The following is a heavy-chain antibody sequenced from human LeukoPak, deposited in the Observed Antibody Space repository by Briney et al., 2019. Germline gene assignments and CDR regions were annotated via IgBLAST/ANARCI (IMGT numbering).Heavy chain of an antibody. V-gene: IGHV3-11*04. D-gene: IGHD3-10*02. Sequence: GGSLRLSWAASGFTFSDYYMSWVRQAPGEGVEWVSYISSSGSTIYYADSVKGRFTISRDNAKNSLYLQMNSLRAEDTAVYYCAELGITMIGGVWGKGTTVTISS. J-gene: IGHJ6*04. CDR1: GFTFSDYY. CDR2: ISSSGSTI. CDR3: AELGITMIGGV.